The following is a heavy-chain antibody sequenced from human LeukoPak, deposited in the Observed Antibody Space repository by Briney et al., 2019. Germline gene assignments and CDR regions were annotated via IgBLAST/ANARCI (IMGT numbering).Heavy chain of an antibody. J-gene: IGHJ3*02. CDR3: AKDIGKARGAFDI. D-gene: IGHD6-6*01. Sequence: SVIIWNSGSIAYAGCVKGRFNISRDNAKNYLYLQMNSLRAEDMALYYCAKDIGKARGAFDIWGQGTMVTVSS. V-gene: IGHV3-9*03. CDR2: IIWNSGSI.